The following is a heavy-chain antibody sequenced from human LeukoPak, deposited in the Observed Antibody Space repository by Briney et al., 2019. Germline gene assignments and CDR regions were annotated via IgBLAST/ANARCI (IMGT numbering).Heavy chain of an antibody. CDR3: AYSSSWNYYGMDV. CDR2: ISYDGSNK. CDR1: GFTFSSYG. D-gene: IGHD6-13*01. Sequence: PGGSLRLSCAASGFTFSSYGMHWVRQAPGKGLEWVAVISYDGSNKYYADSVKGRFTISRDNSKNTLYLQMNSLRAEDTAVYYCAYSSSWNYYGMDVWGQGTTVTVSS. V-gene: IGHV3-30*03. J-gene: IGHJ6*02.